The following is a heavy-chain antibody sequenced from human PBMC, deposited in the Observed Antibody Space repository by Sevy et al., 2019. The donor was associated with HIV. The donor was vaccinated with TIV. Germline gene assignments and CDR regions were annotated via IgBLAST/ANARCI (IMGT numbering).Heavy chain of an antibody. CDR1: GFTFDDYT. CDR3: GKDIPGYSGFDH. CDR2: ISWDAKKT. Sequence: GGSLRLSCAASGFTFDDYTMHWVRQVPGKGLEWVSLISWDAKKTDYADSVEGRFTVSRDNRKNSMYLQMNSLRSEDTALYFCGKDIPGYSGFDHWGQGTLVTVSS. D-gene: IGHD3-10*01. J-gene: IGHJ4*02. V-gene: IGHV3-43*01.